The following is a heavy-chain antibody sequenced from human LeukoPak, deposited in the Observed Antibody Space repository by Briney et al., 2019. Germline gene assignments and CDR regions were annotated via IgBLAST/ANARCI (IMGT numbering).Heavy chain of an antibody. CDR2: IYFSGST. CDR3: ASSSVTMDRGVIYDAFDI. CDR1: GGSINNGGYY. V-gene: IGHV4-31*03. D-gene: IGHD3-10*01. Sequence: SQTLSLTCTVSGGSINNGGYYWSWIPPHPGKGLEWSGYIYFSGSTYYNPSLKSRVTISVDTSNNHFSLKLSSVTAADTAVYYCASSSVTMDRGVIYDAFDIWGQGTMVTVSS. J-gene: IGHJ3*02.